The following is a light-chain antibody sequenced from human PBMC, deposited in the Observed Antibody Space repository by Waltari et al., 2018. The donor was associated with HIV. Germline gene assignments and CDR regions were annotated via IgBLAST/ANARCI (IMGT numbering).Light chain of an antibody. CDR3: SSFTSQGSLM. Sequence: QSPLYQPASVSGSPGQSITIPCTAVGHEVAFYKFVSWYRQHPGKAPQLIIYEVSGRPSGVSSRFSGSRSGVTASLTISGLQAEDEADYFCSSFTSQGSLMFGGGTKLTVL. CDR1: GHEVAFYKF. J-gene: IGLJ3*02. CDR2: EVS. V-gene: IGLV2-14*03.